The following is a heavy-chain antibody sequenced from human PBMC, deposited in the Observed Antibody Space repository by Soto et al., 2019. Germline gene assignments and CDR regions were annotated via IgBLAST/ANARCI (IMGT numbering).Heavy chain of an antibody. V-gene: IGHV3-66*01. D-gene: IGHD3-10*01. CDR3: ARSANTYGSPFDY. Sequence: EVHLVESGGGLVQPGGSLRLSCAASGFTVGNNYMSWVRQAPGKGLEGVSIIHRGGSTSYADSVKGRFTISRDSSKNILYLQINGLTADDTAVYYCARSANTYGSPFDYWGQGALVTVSS. J-gene: IGHJ4*02. CDR2: IHRGGST. CDR1: GFTVGNNY.